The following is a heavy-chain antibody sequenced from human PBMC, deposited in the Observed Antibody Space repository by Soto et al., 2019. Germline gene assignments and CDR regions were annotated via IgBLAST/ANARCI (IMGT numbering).Heavy chain of an antibody. D-gene: IGHD6-13*01. V-gene: IGHV5-51*01. CDR1: GYSFTSYW. J-gene: IGHJ4*02. CDR3: AIQGAAAGPFFYFDY. Sequence: GESLKISCKGSGYSFTSYWIGWVRQMPGKGLEWMGIIYPGDSDTRYSPSFQGQVTISADKSISTAYLQWSSLKASDTAMYYCAIQGAAAGPFFYFDYSGQGSLVTASA. CDR2: IYPGDSDT.